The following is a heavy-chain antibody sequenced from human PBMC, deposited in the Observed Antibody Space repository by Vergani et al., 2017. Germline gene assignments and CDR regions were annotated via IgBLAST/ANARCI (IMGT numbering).Heavy chain of an antibody. CDR1: GFTFSSYG. D-gene: IGHD2-2*02. CDR3: ARQIVVVPAAISY. CDR2: IRYDGSNK. J-gene: IGHJ4*02. V-gene: IGHV3-30*02. Sequence: VQLVESGGGLVQPGGSLRLSCAASGFTFSSYGMHWVRQAPGKGLEWVAFIRYDGSNKYYADSVKGRFTISRDNSKNTLYLQMNSLRAEDTAVYYCARQIVVVPAAISYWGQGTLVTVSS.